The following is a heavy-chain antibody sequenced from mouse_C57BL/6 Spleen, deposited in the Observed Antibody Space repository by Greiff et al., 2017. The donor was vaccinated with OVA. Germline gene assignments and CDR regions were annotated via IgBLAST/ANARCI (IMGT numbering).Heavy chain of an antibody. V-gene: IGHV1-53*01. Sequence: QVQLQQPGPELVKPGASVKLSCKASGYTFTSYWMHWVKQRPGQGLEWIGNINPSNGGTNYNEKFKSKATLTVDKSSSTAYMQLSSLTSEDSAVYYCARTGDYDGRRVHFDYWGQGTTLTVSS. CDR2: INPSNGGT. D-gene: IGHD2-4*01. CDR3: ARTGDYDGRRVHFDY. CDR1: GYTFTSYW. J-gene: IGHJ2*01.